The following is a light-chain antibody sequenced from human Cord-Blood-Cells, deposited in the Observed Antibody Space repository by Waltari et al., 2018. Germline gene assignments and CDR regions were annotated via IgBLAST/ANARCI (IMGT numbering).Light chain of an antibody. J-gene: IGLJ2*01. CDR1: SSDVGGYNY. Sequence: CTGTSSDVGGYNYVSWYQQHPGKAPKLMIYEVSKRPSGVPDRFSGSKSGNTASLTVSGLQAEDEADYYCSSYAGSNNVVFGGGTKLTVL. CDR2: EVS. CDR3: SSYAGSNNVV. V-gene: IGLV2-8*01.